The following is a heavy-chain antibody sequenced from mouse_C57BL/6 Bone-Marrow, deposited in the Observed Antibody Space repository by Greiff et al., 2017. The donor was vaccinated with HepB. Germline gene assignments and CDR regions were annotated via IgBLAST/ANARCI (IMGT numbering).Heavy chain of an antibody. J-gene: IGHJ1*03. CDR1: GFNIKDYY. CDR2: IDPEDGET. Sequence: VQLKESGAELVKPGASVKLSCTASGFNIKDYYMHWVKQRTEQGLEWIGRIDPEDGETKYAPKFQGKATITADTSSNTAYLQLSSLTSEDTAVYYCALITTVVPWYFDVWGTGTTVTVSS. V-gene: IGHV14-2*01. CDR3: ALITTVVPWYFDV. D-gene: IGHD1-1*01.